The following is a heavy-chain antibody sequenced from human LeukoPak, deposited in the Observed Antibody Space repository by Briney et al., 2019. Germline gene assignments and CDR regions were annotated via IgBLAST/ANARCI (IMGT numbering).Heavy chain of an antibody. CDR2: INPNSGGT. V-gene: IGHV1-2*02. Sequence: ASVKVSCKASGYTFTGYYMHWVRQAPGQGLEWMGWINPNSGGTNYAQKFQGRVTMTGDTSISTAYMELSRLRSDDTAVYYCATERLDSSGYYVLNYWGQGTLVTVSS. D-gene: IGHD3-22*01. J-gene: IGHJ4*02. CDR1: GYTFTGYY. CDR3: ATERLDSSGYYVLNY.